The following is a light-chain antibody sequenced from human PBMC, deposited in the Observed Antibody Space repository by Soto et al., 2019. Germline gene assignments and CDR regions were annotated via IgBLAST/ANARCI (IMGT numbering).Light chain of an antibody. CDR3: QQYNTYPWT. J-gene: IGKJ1*01. CDR1: QSLSSW. CDR2: KAS. Sequence: DTQMTQSPSTLSASVGDRVTITCRASQSLSSWLAWYQQKPGKAPNLLVYKASSLKSGVPPRFSGSESGTEFTLTISSLQPDDFATYYCQQYNTYPWTFGQGTKVEIK. V-gene: IGKV1-5*03.